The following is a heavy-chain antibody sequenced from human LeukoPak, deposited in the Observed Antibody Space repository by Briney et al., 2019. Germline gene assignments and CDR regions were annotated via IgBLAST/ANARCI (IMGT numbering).Heavy chain of an antibody. CDR1: GYTFTSYA. CDR2: INAGNGNT. Sequence: ASVKVSCKASGYTFTSYAMHWVRQAPGQRLEWMGWINAGNGNTKYSQEFQGRVTITRDTSASTAYMELSSLRSEDMAVYYCARRSSGYYRYLDYWGQGTLVTVSS. CDR3: ARRSSGYYRYLDY. J-gene: IGHJ4*02. D-gene: IGHD3-22*01. V-gene: IGHV1-3*03.